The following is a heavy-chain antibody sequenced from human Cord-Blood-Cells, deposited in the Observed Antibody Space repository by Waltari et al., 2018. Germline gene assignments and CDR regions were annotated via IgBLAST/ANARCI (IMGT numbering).Heavy chain of an antibody. CDR1: GGTFSSYA. D-gene: IGHD2-8*01. Sequence: QVQLVQSGAEVKKPGSSVKVSCKASGGTFSSYAISWVRQAPGQGLEWMGGIIPIVGTANDAQKVQGRVTITADESTSTAYMELSSLRSEDTAVYYCVGYCTNGVCPFDYWGQGTLVTVSS. CDR2: IIPIVGTA. V-gene: IGHV1-69*12. CDR3: VGYCTNGVCPFDY. J-gene: IGHJ4*02.